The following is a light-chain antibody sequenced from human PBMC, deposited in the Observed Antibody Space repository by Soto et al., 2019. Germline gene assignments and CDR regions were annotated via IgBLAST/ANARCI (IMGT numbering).Light chain of an antibody. J-gene: IGLJ3*02. V-gene: IGLV1-40*01. Sequence: QSVLTQQPSVSGAPGQRVTISCTGTSSNVGAGYAVHWYQQLPGTAPKLLISGNNNRPSGVPDRFSGSKSGTSASLAITGLQAEDEATYYCQSYDNSLSGFWVFGGGTKLTVL. CDR2: GNN. CDR1: SSNVGAGYA. CDR3: QSYDNSLSGFWV.